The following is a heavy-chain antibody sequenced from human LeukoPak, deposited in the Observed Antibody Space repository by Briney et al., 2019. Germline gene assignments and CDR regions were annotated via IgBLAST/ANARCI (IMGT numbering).Heavy chain of an antibody. CDR1: GFTFSSYW. CDR3: ARADSNIAARRIGFDY. J-gene: IGHJ4*02. CDR2: IHSDGSTT. V-gene: IGHV3-74*01. D-gene: IGHD6-6*01. Sequence: GGSLRLSCAASGFTFSSYWMHWVRQAPGKGLVWVSRIHSDGSTTSYADSVKGRFTISRDNAKNTLYLQINSLRAGDTALYYCARADSNIAARRIGFDYWGQGTLVTVSS.